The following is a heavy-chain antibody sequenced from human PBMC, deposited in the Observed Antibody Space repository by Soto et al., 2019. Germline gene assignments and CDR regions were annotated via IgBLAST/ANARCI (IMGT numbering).Heavy chain of an antibody. V-gene: IGHV1-69*13. CDR1: GGTFSSYA. CDR3: ARSSGSPMAFDI. Sequence: SVKVSCKASGGTFSSYAISWVRQAPGRGLEWMGGIIPIFGTANYAQKFQGRVTITADESTSTAYMELSSLGSEDTAVYYCARSSGSPMAFDIWGQGTMVTVSS. J-gene: IGHJ3*02. CDR2: IIPIFGTA. D-gene: IGHD3-10*01.